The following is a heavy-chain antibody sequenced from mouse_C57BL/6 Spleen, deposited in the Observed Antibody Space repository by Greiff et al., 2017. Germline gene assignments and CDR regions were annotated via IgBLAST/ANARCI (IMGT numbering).Heavy chain of an antibody. D-gene: IGHD1-1*01. CDR2: INYDGSST. V-gene: IGHV5-16*01. CDR1: GFTFSDYY. Sequence: EVQLVESEGGLVQPGSSMKLSCTASGFTFSDYYMAWVRQVPEKGLEWVANINYDGSSTYYLDSLKSRFIISRDNAKHILYLQMSSLKSEDTATYYCARYRGGSSYFYAMDYWGQGTSVTVSS. CDR3: ARYRGGSSYFYAMDY. J-gene: IGHJ4*01.